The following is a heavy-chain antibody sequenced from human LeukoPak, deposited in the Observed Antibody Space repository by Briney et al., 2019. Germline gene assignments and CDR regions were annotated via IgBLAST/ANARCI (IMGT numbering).Heavy chain of an antibody. CDR1: GGSISSYY. CDR3: ARLLPPYSSSVVNWFDP. Sequence: SETLSLTCTVSGGSISSYYWSWIRQPPGKGLEWIGYIYYSGSTDYNPSLKSRVTISVDTSKNQFFLKLSSVTAADTAVYYCARLLPPYSSSVVNWFDPWGQGTLVTVSS. D-gene: IGHD6-13*01. CDR2: IYYSGST. J-gene: IGHJ5*02. V-gene: IGHV4-59*01.